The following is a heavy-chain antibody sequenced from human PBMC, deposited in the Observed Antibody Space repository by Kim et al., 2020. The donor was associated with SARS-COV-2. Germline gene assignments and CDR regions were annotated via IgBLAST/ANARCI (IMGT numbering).Heavy chain of an antibody. CDR3: GRSKSKNDWDYYMDV. D-gene: IGHD2-21*01. Sequence: DSAKGRFTISRDNAKNSLDLQMNSLRAEDTAVYYCGRSKSKNDWDYYMDVWGKGTTVTVSS. V-gene: IGHV3-48*03. J-gene: IGHJ6*03.